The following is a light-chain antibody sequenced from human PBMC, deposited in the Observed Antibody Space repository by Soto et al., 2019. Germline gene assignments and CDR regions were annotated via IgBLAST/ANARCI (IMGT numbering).Light chain of an antibody. Sequence: QSVLTQPPPVSGAPGQRVTISCTGSSSNIWAGYDVHWYQQLPGTAPKLLIYGNSNRPSGVPDRFSGSKSGTSASLAITGLQAEDEADYYCQSYDSSLSGSRVFGTGTKVTVL. CDR2: GNS. CDR3: QSYDSSLSGSRV. CDR1: SSNIWAGYD. V-gene: IGLV1-40*01. J-gene: IGLJ1*01.